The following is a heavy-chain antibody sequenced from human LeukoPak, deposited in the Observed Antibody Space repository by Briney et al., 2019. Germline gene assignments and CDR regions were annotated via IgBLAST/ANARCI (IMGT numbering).Heavy chain of an antibody. J-gene: IGHJ6*03. D-gene: IGHD6-13*01. V-gene: IGHV4-39*01. CDR1: GGSISSSSYY. CDR2: IYYSGST. Sequence: PSETLSLTCTVSGGSISSSSYYWGWIRQPPGKGLEWIGSIYYSGSTYYNPSLKSRVTISVDTSKNQFSLKLSSVTAADTAVYHCARAAGNYYYYYYMDVWGKGTTVTISS. CDR3: ARAAGNYYYYYYMDV.